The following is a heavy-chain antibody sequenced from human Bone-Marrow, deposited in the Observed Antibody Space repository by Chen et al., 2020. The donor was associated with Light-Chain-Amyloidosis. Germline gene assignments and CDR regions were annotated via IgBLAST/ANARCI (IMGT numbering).Heavy chain of an antibody. CDR2: IDPDDSGA. Sequence: AQPDPSGPPVKNPGESLKISRKGSGYTSPNYWIRWVRQIPGKGLEWMGVIDPDDSGARYSRSFGGQVSISAVKSITTAYLQWGRLKASAAAMYYCARRRDGYDFDYWGQGTLVTVSS. CDR1: GYTSPNYW. V-gene: IGHV5-51*01. J-gene: IGHJ4*02. D-gene: IGHD5-12*01. CDR3: ARRRDGYDFDY.